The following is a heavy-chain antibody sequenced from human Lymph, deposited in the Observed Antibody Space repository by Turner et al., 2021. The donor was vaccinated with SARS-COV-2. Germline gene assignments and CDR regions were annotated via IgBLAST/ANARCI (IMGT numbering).Heavy chain of an antibody. CDR3: AKDRFTLSSGWEDY. V-gene: IGHV3-23*01. CDR2: ISGSGGTT. D-gene: IGHD6-19*01. J-gene: IGHJ4*02. CDR1: GFTFRSYA. Sequence: EVQLLESGGGLVQPGGSLSLPCAASGFTFRSYAMSWVRQAPGKGLEWVSGISGSGGTTHYADSVKGRFTISRDNSKNTLYLQMNSLRAEDTAVYYCAKDRFTLSSGWEDYWGQGTLVTVSS.